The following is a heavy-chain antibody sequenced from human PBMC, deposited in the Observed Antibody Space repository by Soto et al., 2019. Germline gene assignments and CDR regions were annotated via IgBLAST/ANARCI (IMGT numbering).Heavy chain of an antibody. J-gene: IGHJ4*02. Sequence: ASVKVSCKAAGYTFTSYGISWVRQAPGQGGEWMGWISAYNGNTNYAQKLQGRVTMTTDTTTSTAYMELRSRREDDTAVYYCGTGPQELCSCSRGSCYCFASWAQGPLVPVSS. CDR1: GYTFTSYG. CDR3: GTGPQELCSCSRGSCYCFAS. V-gene: IGHV1-18*01. CDR2: ISAYNGNT. D-gene: IGHD2-15*01.